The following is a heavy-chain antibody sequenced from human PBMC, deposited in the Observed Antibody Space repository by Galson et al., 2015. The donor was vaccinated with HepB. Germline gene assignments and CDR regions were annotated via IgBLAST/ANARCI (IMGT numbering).Heavy chain of an antibody. J-gene: IGHJ6*02. CDR1: GYTFTSYG. CDR3: ARSGYSGYDPKGYYYYGMDV. V-gene: IGHV1-18*04. CDR2: ISAYNSNT. D-gene: IGHD5-12*01. Sequence: SVKVSCKASGYTFTSYGISWVRQAPGQGLEWMGWISAYNSNTNYAQKLQGRVTMTTDTSTSTAYMELRSLRSDDTAVYYCARSGYSGYDPKGYYYYGMDVWGQGTTVTVSS.